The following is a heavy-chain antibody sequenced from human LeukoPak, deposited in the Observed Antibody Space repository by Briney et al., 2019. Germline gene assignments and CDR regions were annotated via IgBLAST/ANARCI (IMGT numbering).Heavy chain of an antibody. Sequence: PGGSLRLSCAASGLTFSSYSVNWVRQAPGKGLEWVSSISSGSSYKYYADSAKGRFTISRDNTKNSLYLQMNTLRAEDTAVYYCARDYQGGFAPWGQGTLVTVSS. V-gene: IGHV3-21*01. CDR3: ARDYQGGFAP. CDR2: ISSGSSYK. CDR1: GLTFSSYS. J-gene: IGHJ5*02. D-gene: IGHD2-2*01.